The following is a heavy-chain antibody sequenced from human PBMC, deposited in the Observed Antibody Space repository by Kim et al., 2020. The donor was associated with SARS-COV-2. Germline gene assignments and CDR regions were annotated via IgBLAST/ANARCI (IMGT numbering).Heavy chain of an antibody. J-gene: IGHJ4*02. CDR3: AKDRKRYGDYGIDY. V-gene: IGHV3-33*06. D-gene: IGHD4-17*01. CDR1: GFTFSSYG. CDR2: IWYDGSNK. Sequence: GGSLRLSCAASGFTFSSYGMHWVRQAPGKGLEWVAVIWYDGSNKYYADSVKGRFTISRDNSKNTLYLQMNSLRAEDTAVYYCAKDRKRYGDYGIDYWGQGTLVTVSS.